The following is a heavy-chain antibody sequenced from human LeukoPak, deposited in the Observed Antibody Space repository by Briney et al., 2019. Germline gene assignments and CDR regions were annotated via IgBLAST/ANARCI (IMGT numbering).Heavy chain of an antibody. CDR3: ARDYTGGWNDY. Sequence: GGSLRLSCAAAGFTFSRYWMSWVRQAKGKGLECVAKIKEDGSEKHYVDSVKGRFTISRDNAKTSLYLQMNSLRAEDKAVYYCARDYTGGWNDYWGQGTLVTVSS. CDR2: IKEDGSEK. J-gene: IGHJ4*02. D-gene: IGHD7-27*01. V-gene: IGHV3-7*01. CDR1: GFTFSRYW.